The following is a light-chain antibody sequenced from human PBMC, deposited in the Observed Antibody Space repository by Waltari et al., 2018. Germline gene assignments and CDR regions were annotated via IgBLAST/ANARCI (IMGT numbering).Light chain of an antibody. CDR1: QTVSSN. Sequence: MTQSPGTLSASPGERVTLSCRASQTVSSNLVWYKQIPGQPPRVLICGASTRATGVPARFSGSGSATEFTLTISSLQSEDFAVYFCQQYNHWPWTFGQGTKVEVK. V-gene: IGKV3-15*01. J-gene: IGKJ1*01. CDR2: GAS. CDR3: QQYNHWPWT.